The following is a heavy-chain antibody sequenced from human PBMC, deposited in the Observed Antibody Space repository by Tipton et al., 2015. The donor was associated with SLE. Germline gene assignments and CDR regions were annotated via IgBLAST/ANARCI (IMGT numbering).Heavy chain of an antibody. CDR3: ASLGY. J-gene: IGHJ4*02. V-gene: IGHV4-59*11. CDR2: IYYSGST. Sequence: PGLVKPSETLSLTCTVSGGSISSHYWSWIRQPPGKGLEWIGYIYYSGSTNYNPSLKSRVTISVDTSKNQFSLKLSSVTAADTAVYYCASLGYWGQGTLVTVSS. D-gene: IGHD7-27*01. CDR1: GGSISSHY.